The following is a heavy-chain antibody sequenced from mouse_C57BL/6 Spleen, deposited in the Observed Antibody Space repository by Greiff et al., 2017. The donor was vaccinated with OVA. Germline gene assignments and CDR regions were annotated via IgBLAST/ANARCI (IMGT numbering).Heavy chain of an antibody. CDR3: ARRGIYYYGSSSFAY. CDR2: INPNNGGT. J-gene: IGHJ3*01. V-gene: IGHV1-26*01. D-gene: IGHD1-1*01. CDR1: GYTFTDYY. Sequence: EVQLQQSGPELVKPGASVKISCKASGYTFTDYYMNWVKQSHGKSLEWIGDINPNNGGTSYNQKFKGKATLTVDKSSSTAYMELRSLTSEDSAVYYCARRGIYYYGSSSFAYWGQGTLVTVSA.